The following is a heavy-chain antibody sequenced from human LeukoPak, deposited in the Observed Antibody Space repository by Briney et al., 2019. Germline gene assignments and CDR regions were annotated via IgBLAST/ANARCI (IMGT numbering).Heavy chain of an antibody. V-gene: IGHV1-2*02. D-gene: IGHD6-19*01. CDR2: INPNSGGT. Sequence: ASVKVSCKASGYTFTGYYMHWVRQAPGQGLEWMGWINPNSGGTNYAQKFQGGVTMTRDTSISTAYMELSRLRSDDTAVYYCARGIAVAGTSLDYWGQGTLVTVSS. CDR3: ARGIAVAGTSLDY. CDR1: GYTFTGYY. J-gene: IGHJ4*02.